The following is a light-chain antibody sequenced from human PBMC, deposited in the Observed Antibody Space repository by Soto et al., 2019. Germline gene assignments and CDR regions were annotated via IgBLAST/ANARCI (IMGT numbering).Light chain of an antibody. J-gene: IGKJ1*01. CDR3: HQYGSSGP. CDR1: QSVSNNY. CDR2: GAS. Sequence: VLTPYHDPLSLSPGSRATLSCRASQSVSNNYLAWYQQKPGQAPRLLIYGASNRATGIPDRFSGSGSGTDFTLTISRLEPEDFAVYYCHQYGSSGPFGQGTKV. V-gene: IGKV3-20*01.